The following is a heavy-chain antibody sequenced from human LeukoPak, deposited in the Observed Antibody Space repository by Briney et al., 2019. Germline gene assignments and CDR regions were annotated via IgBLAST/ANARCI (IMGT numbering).Heavy chain of an antibody. CDR2: IYYSGST. D-gene: IGHD1-26*01. CDR1: GGSISSSNYC. Sequence: SETLSLTCSVSGGSISSSNYCWGWIRQPPGKGLEWIGSIYYSGSTYYNPSLKSRVTISVHSSKNQFSLELSSVTAADTAVYYCARARGSVSYLGIYYFDYWGQGTLVSVSS. J-gene: IGHJ4*02. V-gene: IGHV4-39*07. CDR3: ARARGSVSYLGIYYFDY.